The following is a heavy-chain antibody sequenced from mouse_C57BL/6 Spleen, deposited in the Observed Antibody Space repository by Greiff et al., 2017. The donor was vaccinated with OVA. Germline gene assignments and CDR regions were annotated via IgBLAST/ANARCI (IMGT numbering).Heavy chain of an antibody. CDR1: GFTFSNYW. CDR2: IRLKSDNYAT. CDR3: TETGTGGYAMDY. Sequence: EVKLMESGGGLVQPGGSMKLSCVASGFTFSNYWMNWVRQSPEKGLEWVAQIRLKSDNYATHYAESVKGRFTISRDDSKSSVYLQMNNLRAEDTGIYYCTETGTGGYAMDYWGQGTSVTVSS. D-gene: IGHD4-1*01. V-gene: IGHV6-3*01. J-gene: IGHJ4*01.